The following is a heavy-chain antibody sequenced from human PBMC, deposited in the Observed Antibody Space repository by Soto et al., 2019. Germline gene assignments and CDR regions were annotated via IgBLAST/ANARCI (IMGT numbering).Heavy chain of an antibody. CDR2: IIPIFGTA. Sequence: GASVKVSCKASGGTFSSYAISWVRQAPGQGLEWMGGIIPIFGTANYAQKFQGRVTITADKSTSTAYMELSSLRSEDTAVYYCARGGTSYYYYGMDVWGQGTTVTVSS. CDR1: GGTFSSYA. J-gene: IGHJ6*02. CDR3: ARGGTSYYYYGMDV. V-gene: IGHV1-69*06. D-gene: IGHD2-15*01.